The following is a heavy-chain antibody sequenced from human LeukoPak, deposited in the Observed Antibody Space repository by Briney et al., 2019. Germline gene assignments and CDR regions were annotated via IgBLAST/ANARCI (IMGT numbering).Heavy chain of an antibody. CDR3: ARETGHSSSWYPDY. D-gene: IGHD6-13*01. J-gene: IGHJ4*02. CDR1: GFTFSDYY. Sequence: TPGGSLRLPCAASGFTFSDYYMSWIRQAPGKGLERVSYISSSGSTIYYADSVKGRFTISRDNAKNSLYLQMNSLRAEDTAVYYCARETGHSSSWYPDYWGQGTLVTVSS. CDR2: ISSSGSTI. V-gene: IGHV3-11*01.